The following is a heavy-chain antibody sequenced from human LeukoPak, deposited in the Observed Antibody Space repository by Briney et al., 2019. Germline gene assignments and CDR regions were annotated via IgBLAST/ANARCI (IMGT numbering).Heavy chain of an antibody. D-gene: IGHD6-13*01. Sequence: GGSLRLSCAASGFTFSSYSMNWVRRAPGKGLEWVSSISSSSSYIYYADSVKGRFTISRDNAKNSLYLQMNSLRAEDTAVYYCARDRAAAGYNWGQGTLVTVSS. CDR2: ISSSSSYI. V-gene: IGHV3-21*01. CDR1: GFTFSSYS. CDR3: ARDRAAAGYN. J-gene: IGHJ4*02.